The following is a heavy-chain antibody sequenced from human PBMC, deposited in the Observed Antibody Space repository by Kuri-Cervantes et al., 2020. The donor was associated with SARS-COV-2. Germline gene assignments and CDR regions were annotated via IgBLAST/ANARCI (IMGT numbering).Heavy chain of an antibody. CDR3: AKAGGWYSSFFDY. D-gene: IGHD6-19*01. J-gene: IGHJ4*02. CDR2: ISWNSGSI. Sequence: SLKISCAASGFTFDDYAMHWVRQAPGKGLEWVSGISWNSGSIGYADSVKGRFTISRDNSKNTLYLQMNSLRAEDTAVYYCAKAGGWYSSFFDYWGQGTLVTVSS. CDR1: GFTFDDYA. V-gene: IGHV3-9*01.